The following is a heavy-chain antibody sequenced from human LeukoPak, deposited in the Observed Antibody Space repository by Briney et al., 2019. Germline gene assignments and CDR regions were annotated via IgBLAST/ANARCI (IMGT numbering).Heavy chain of an antibody. V-gene: IGHV4-34*01. D-gene: IGHD6-19*01. CDR2: INHSGST. J-gene: IGHJ4*02. CDR1: GGSFSGYY. Sequence: PSETLSLTCAVYGGSFSGYYWSWIRQPPGKGLEWIGEINHSGSTNYNPSLKGRVTISVDTSKNQFSLKLSSVTAVDTAVYYCARDSYTLYSSGWTGGVDYWGQGTLVTVSS. CDR3: ARDSYTLYSSGWTGGVDY.